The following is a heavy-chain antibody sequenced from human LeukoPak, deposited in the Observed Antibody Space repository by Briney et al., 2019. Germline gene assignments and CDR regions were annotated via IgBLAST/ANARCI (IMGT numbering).Heavy chain of an antibody. CDR2: ISGSGGST. V-gene: IGHV3-23*01. CDR1: GFTFSSYA. D-gene: IGHD1-7*01. J-gene: IGHJ4*02. CDR3: AKDPDNWNYPFDY. Sequence: GGSLRLSCAASGFTFSSYAMSWVRPAPGKGLEWVSAISGSGGSTYYADSVKGRFTISRDNSKNTLYLQMNSLRAEDTAVYYCAKDPDNWNYPFDYWGQGTLVTVSS.